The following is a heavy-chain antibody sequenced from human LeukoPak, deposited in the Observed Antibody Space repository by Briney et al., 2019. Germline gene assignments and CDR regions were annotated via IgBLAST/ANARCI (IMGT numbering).Heavy chain of an antibody. V-gene: IGHV5-10-1*01. CDR3: ARSPGYYPD. CDR1: GYSFTSYW. D-gene: IGHD3-22*01. CDR2: IAASDSYT. J-gene: IGHJ4*02. Sequence: GESLRISCKGSGYSFTSYWISWVRQMLGKGLEWMGKIAASDSYTNYSPSFNGHVTISADKSISTAYLQWSSLKASDTAMYYCARSPGYYPDWGQGTLVTVSS.